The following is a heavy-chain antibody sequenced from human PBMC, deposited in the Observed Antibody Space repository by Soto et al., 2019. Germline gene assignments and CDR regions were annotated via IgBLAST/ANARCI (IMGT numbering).Heavy chain of an antibody. CDR2: IKGDGSEK. V-gene: IGHV3-7*01. J-gene: IGHJ4*02. CDR3: ATSLI. Sequence: EVQLVESGGGLVQPGGSLRLSCAASGFTFGTYWMNWVRQAPGKGLEWVANIKGDGSEKNYVDPVKGRFTISRDNARNSLYLQRNSLRAEDTAVYYCATSLIRGQGALVTVSS. D-gene: IGHD3-16*02. CDR1: GFTFGTYW.